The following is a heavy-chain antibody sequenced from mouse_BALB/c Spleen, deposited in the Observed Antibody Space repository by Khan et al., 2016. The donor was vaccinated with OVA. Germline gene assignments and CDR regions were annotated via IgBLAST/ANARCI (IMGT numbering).Heavy chain of an antibody. CDR1: GYTFTSYW. CDR2: IYPGNTDT. CDR3: TRRNWDVAWFAY. Sequence: VQLQQSGPVLARPGASVKMSCKASGYTFTSYWMHWVKQRPGQGLEWIGDIYPGNTDTTYNQKFKGKAKLTVVTSTSTAYMELSSLTNEDSAVYYCTRRNWDVAWFAYWGQGTLVTVSA. J-gene: IGHJ3*01. D-gene: IGHD4-1*01. V-gene: IGHV1-5*01.